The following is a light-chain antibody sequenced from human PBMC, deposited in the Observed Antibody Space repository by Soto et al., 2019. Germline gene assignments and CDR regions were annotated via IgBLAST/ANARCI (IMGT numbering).Light chain of an antibody. CDR2: RNN. CDR1: SSNIGSNY. V-gene: IGLV1-47*01. CDR3: ATWGDSLSGVV. Sequence: QAVVTQPPSASGTPGQRVTISCSGSSSNIGSNYVYWYQQLPGTAPKLLIFRNNQRPSGVPDRFSGSKSGTSASLAISGLRSEDEADYYCATWGDSLSGVVFGGGTKVTVL. J-gene: IGLJ3*02.